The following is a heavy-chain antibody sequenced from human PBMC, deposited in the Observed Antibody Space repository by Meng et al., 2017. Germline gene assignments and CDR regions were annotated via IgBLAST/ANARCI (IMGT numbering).Heavy chain of an antibody. V-gene: IGHV3-30*01. J-gene: IGHJ4*02. CDR2: ISYDGSNK. Sequence: QVRVVESGGGVVQPGRSLRLSWAASGFTFSSYAMHWVRQAPGKGLEWVAVISYDGSNKYYADSVKGRFTISRDNSKNTLYLQMNSLRAEDTAVYYCASMGYWGQGTLVTVSS. CDR3: ASMGY. D-gene: IGHD3-10*01. CDR1: GFTFSSYA.